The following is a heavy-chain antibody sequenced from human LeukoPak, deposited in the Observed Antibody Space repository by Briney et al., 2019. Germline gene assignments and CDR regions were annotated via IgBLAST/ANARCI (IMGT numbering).Heavy chain of an antibody. D-gene: IGHD3-9*01. CDR2: VYYSGTT. CDR1: GFTFSSYS. Sequence: GSLRLSCAASGFTFSSYSMNWVRQPPGKGLEWIGYVYYSGTTNYNPSLKSRVIISVDTSKNQFSLKLSPVTAADTAVYYCARSPLYYDILTGPHPDAFDIWGQGTMVTVSS. V-gene: IGHV4-59*01. J-gene: IGHJ3*02. CDR3: ARSPLYYDILTGPHPDAFDI.